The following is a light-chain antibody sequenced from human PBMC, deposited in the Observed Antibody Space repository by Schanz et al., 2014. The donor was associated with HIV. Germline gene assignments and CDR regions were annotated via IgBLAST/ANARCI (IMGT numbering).Light chain of an antibody. V-gene: IGKV3-20*01. J-gene: IGKJ4*01. Sequence: EIVLTQSPVILSLSPGERATLSCRASQTVSSNSLGWYQQKRGQVPRLLIYSASRRANGIPDRFSGSGSGTDFTLTISRLEPEDFATYYCQQSYSTPQAFGGGTKVEIK. CDR3: QQSYSTPQA. CDR2: SAS. CDR1: QTVSSNS.